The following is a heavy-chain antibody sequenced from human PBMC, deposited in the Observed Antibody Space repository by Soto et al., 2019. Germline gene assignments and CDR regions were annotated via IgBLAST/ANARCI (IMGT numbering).Heavy chain of an antibody. D-gene: IGHD4-17*01. V-gene: IGHV3-74*01. Sequence: EVQLVESGGGVVPPGGSLRLSCAASGFTFSAYWMHWVRQAPGKGLMWVSRINGDGRTTSCADSVKGRFTISRENAKNTLYLQMNSLRAEDTAVYYCARAAYGEYWFDPWGQGTLVTVSS. CDR2: INGDGRTT. J-gene: IGHJ5*02. CDR1: GFTFSAYW. CDR3: ARAAYGEYWFDP.